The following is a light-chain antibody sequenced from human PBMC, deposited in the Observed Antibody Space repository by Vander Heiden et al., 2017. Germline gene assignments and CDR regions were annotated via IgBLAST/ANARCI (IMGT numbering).Light chain of an antibody. CDR2: KAS. V-gene: IGKV1-5*03. CDR1: QSISSR. Sequence: TITCRASQSISSRLAWYQQKPGKVPKLLIYKASSLESGVPSTFSGSGAGTEFTPTISSLQPDDFATYYCQQYNSYPYTFGQGTKLEIK. J-gene: IGKJ2*01. CDR3: QQYNSYPYT.